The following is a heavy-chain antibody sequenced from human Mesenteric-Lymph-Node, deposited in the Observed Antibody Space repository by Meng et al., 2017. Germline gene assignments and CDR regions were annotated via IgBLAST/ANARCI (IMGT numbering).Heavy chain of an antibody. D-gene: IGHD3-22*01. J-gene: IGHJ4*02. CDR2: IRSKAYGGTT. Sequence: GESLKISCVASGFTFGGYAMSWFRQAPGKGLEWVGFIRSKAYGGTTEYAASVKGRFTISRDDSKSIAYLQMNSLKTEDTAVYYCAKWGVIDGKYDSSGYDDYWGQGTLVTVSS. CDR1: GFTFGGYA. CDR3: AKWGVIDGKYDSSGYDDY. V-gene: IGHV3-49*03.